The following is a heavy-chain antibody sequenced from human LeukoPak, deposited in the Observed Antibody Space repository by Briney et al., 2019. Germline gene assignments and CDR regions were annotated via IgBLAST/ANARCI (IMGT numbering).Heavy chain of an antibody. Sequence: GGSLRLSCAASGFTFSSYSMNWVRQAPGKGLEWVSSISSSSSYIYYADSVKGRFTISRDNAKNSLYLQMNSLRAEDTAVYYCARALGSSYHHYNWDLDYWGQGTLVTVSS. CDR2: ISSSSSYI. D-gene: IGHD2-15*01. J-gene: IGHJ4*02. V-gene: IGHV3-21*01. CDR1: GFTFSSYS. CDR3: ARALGSSYHHYNWDLDY.